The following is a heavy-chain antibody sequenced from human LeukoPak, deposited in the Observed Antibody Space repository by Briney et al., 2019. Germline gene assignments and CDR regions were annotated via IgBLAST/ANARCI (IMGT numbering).Heavy chain of an antibody. J-gene: IGHJ4*02. D-gene: IGHD5-12*01. CDR3: ARVFRDIVATTFDY. Sequence: GASVKVSCKASGYTFTSYGISWVRRAPGQGLEWMGWISAYNGNTNYAQKLQGRVTMTTDTSTSTAYMELRSLRSDDTAVYYCARVFRDIVATTFDYWGQGTLVTVSS. V-gene: IGHV1-18*01. CDR2: ISAYNGNT. CDR1: GYTFTSYG.